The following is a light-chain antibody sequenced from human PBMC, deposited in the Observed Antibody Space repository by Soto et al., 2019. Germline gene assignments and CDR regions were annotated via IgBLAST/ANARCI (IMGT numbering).Light chain of an antibody. Sequence: DIQMTQSPSSLSASVGDRVTITCQASQDISNYLDWYQQKPGKAPKLLIYAASSLQSGVPSRFSGSGSGTDFTLTISSLQPEDFATYYCQQANSFPLTFGGGTKVDI. CDR1: QDISNY. CDR3: QQANSFPLT. J-gene: IGKJ4*01. V-gene: IGKV1-12*01. CDR2: AAS.